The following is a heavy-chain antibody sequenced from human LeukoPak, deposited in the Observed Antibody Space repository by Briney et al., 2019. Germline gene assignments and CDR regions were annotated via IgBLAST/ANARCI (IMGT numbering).Heavy chain of an antibody. J-gene: IGHJ4*02. CDR3: ARASDATIYDY. CDR2: IYYSGST. V-gene: IGHV4-59*01. Sequence: SETLSLTCTVSGGSLTNYYWSWIRQPPGKGLDWIGHIYYSGSTNYNPSLKSRVTISLDTSKNQFSLKVISVTAADTAVYYCARASDATIYDYWGQGTLVTVSS. CDR1: GGSLTNYY. D-gene: IGHD5-24*01.